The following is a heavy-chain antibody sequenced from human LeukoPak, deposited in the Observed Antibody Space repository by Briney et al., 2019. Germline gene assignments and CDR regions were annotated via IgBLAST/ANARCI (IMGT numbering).Heavy chain of an antibody. CDR2: ISSSGSTI. V-gene: IGHV3-48*04. Sequence: GGSLRLPCAASGFTFSSYCMSWVRQAPGKGLEWVSYISSSGSTIYYADSVKGRFTISRDNAKNSLYLQMNSLRAEDTAVYYCAELGITMIGGVWGKGTTVTISS. CDR3: AELGITMIGGV. D-gene: IGHD3-10*02. CDR1: GFTFSSYC. J-gene: IGHJ6*04.